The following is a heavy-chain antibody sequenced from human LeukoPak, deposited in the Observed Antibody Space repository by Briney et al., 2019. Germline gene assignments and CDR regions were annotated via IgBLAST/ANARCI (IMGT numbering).Heavy chain of an antibody. V-gene: IGHV4-31*03. D-gene: IGHD1-14*01. Sequence: SETLSLTCTVSGGSLSSGGYYWGWIRKHPGMGLEWIGSIYYGGSTYYTPSLKSRVNISVDTSKSQFALNLTSVTAADTAVYYCARVSSARNGFDYWGQGTLVTVSS. CDR1: GGSLSSGGYY. CDR2: IYYGGST. J-gene: IGHJ4*02. CDR3: ARVSSARNGFDY.